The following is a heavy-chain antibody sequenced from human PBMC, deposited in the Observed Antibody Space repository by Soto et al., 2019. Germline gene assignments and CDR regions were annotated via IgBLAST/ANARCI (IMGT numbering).Heavy chain of an antibody. D-gene: IGHD2-2*01. V-gene: IGHV1-69*02. Sequence: QVHLVQSGAEVKKPGSSVKVSCKAAGGTFSTYPLIWVRQAPGQGLEWMGRIIHMLTVRNSAQKFQGRVTLTADKAKSTAFMELTSLRSDDTAVYDCSIGSWSAETFDVWGQGTMVTVSS. CDR2: IIHMLTVR. J-gene: IGHJ3*01. CDR1: GGTFSTYP. CDR3: SIGSWSAETFDV.